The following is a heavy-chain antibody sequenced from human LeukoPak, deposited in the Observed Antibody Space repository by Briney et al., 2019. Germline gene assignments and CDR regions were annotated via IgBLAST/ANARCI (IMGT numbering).Heavy chain of an antibody. Sequence: SETLSLTCTVSGGSISSGSYYWSWIRQPGGKGLEWIGRIYTSGSTNYNPSLKSRVTISVDTSKNQFSLKLSSVTAADTAVYYCARDRYDFWSGYPWFDPWGQGTLVTVSS. CDR3: ARDRYDFWSGYPWFDP. J-gene: IGHJ5*02. CDR2: IYTSGST. D-gene: IGHD3-3*01. CDR1: GGSISSGSYY. V-gene: IGHV4-61*02.